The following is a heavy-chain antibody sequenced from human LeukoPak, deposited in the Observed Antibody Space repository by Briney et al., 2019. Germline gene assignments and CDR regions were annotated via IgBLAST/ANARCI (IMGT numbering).Heavy chain of an antibody. CDR3: AGDSSMGV. V-gene: IGHV4-59*01. Sequence: SETLSLTCTVSGGSIRSYYWSWIRQPPGKGLEWIANIYYSGSTNYNPSLKSRVIISLDTSKNQFSPKLSSVTAADAAVYYCAGDSSMGVWGRGTTVTVSS. CDR2: IYYSGST. J-gene: IGHJ6*02. CDR1: GGSIRSYY.